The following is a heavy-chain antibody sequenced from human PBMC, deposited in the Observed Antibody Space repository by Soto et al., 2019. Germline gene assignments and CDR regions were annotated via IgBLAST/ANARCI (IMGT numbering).Heavy chain of an antibody. CDR1: GGSISSGGSY. CDR3: VRYCSTTKCPIDY. D-gene: IGHD2-2*01. CDR2: IYYSGNT. Sequence: SETLSLTCTVSGGSISSGGSYWGWIRQPPGKGLEWIGYIYYSGNTYFNPSLKSRVTLSVDTSKNQFSLNLSSVTAADTAVYYCVRYCSTTKCPIDYWGQGTLVTVSS. J-gene: IGHJ4*02. V-gene: IGHV4-30-4*01.